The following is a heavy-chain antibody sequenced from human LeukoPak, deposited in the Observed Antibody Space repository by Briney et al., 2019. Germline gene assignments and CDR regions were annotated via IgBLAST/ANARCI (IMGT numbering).Heavy chain of an antibody. D-gene: IGHD4-17*01. J-gene: IGHJ3*01. Sequence: GGSLRLSCAASGFTLSSFEMNWVRQAPGKGLEWVSYINSGNTKWYADSVKGRFTISRDNAKNSLYLQMNSLRVEGTAVYYCARDRYGDHGDAFDVWGQGTMVTVSS. CDR1: GFTLSSFE. CDR3: ARDRYGDHGDAFDV. CDR2: INSGNTK. V-gene: IGHV3-48*03.